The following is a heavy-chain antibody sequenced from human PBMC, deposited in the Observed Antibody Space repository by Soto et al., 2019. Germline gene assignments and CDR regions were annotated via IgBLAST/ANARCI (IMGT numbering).Heavy chain of an antibody. D-gene: IGHD1-20*01. CDR1: GFTFSSYA. J-gene: IGHJ6*02. CDR2: ISGSGGST. V-gene: IGHV3-23*01. CDR3: ARDSHRYNWNYDGMDV. Sequence: GGSLRLSCAASGFTFSSYAMSWVRQAPGKGLEWVSAISGSGGSTYYADSVKGRFTISRDNSKNTLYLQMNSLRAEDTAVYYCARDSHRYNWNYDGMDVWGQGTTVTVSS.